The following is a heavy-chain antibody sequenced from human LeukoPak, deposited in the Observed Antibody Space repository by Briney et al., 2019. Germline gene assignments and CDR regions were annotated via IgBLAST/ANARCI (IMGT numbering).Heavy chain of an antibody. Sequence: KTSETLSLTCTVSGGSISSSSYYWGWIRQPPGKGLEWIGSIYYSGSTYYNPSLKSRVTISVDTSENQFSLKLSSVTAADTAVYYCATILTGTTPFDYWGQGTLVTVSS. D-gene: IGHD1-7*01. CDR1: GGSISSSSYY. V-gene: IGHV4-39*01. CDR2: IYYSGST. CDR3: ATILTGTTPFDY. J-gene: IGHJ4*02.